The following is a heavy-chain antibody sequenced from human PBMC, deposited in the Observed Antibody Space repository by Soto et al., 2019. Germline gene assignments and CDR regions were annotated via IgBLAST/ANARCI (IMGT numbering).Heavy chain of an antibody. J-gene: IGHJ1*01. CDR3: AKGVPGIAVAGTGYFQH. D-gene: IGHD6-19*01. Sequence: QTGGSVRLSCAASGFTFSSYAMSWVRQAPGKGLEWVSGISGSGDSTYYADSVKGRFTISRDNSKNTLYLQMNSLRAEDTAVYYCAKGVPGIAVAGTGYFQHWGQGTLVTVSS. V-gene: IGHV3-23*01. CDR1: GFTFSSYA. CDR2: ISGSGDST.